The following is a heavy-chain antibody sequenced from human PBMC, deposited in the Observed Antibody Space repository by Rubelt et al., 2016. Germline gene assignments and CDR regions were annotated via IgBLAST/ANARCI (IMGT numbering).Heavy chain of an antibody. J-gene: IGHJ4*02. CDR3: ARDLMDYGAPEY. CDR2: IKPDGSEK. D-gene: IGHD4-17*01. CDR1: GFTFNSYT. V-gene: IGHV3-7*01. Sequence: GGGVVQPGRSLRLSCAASGFTFNSYTMHWFRQAPGKGLEWVANIKPDGSEKNYVDSVKGRFTISRDSAKNALYLQMNSLRAEDTAVYYCARDLMDYGAPEYWGQGALVTVSS.